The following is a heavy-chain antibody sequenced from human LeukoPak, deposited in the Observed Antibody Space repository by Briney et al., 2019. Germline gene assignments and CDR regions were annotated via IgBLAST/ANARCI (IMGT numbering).Heavy chain of an antibody. V-gene: IGHV4-59*01. Sequence: SETLSLTCAVSGGSISSYYWSWIRQPPGKGLEWIGDIYYNGSTKYNPYLKSRVTISVDTSKNQFSLKLSSVTAADTAVYYCARDTGRRRTYYYYYDMDVWGQGTTVTVSS. D-gene: IGHD1-14*01. J-gene: IGHJ6*02. CDR1: GGSISSYY. CDR3: ARDTGRRRTYYYYYDMDV. CDR2: IYYNGST.